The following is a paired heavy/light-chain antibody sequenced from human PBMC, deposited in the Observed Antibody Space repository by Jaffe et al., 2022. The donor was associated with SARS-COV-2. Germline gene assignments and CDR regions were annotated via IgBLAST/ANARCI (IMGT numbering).Heavy chain of an antibody. CDR2: INSDGSTT. CDR1: GFTFSSYW. CDR3: ASGCGGDCQIHYYYYGMDV. V-gene: IGHV3-74*01. D-gene: IGHD2-21*02. Sequence: EVQLVESGGGLVQPGGSLRLSCAASGFTFSSYWMHWVRQAPGKGLVWVSHINSDGSTTNYADSVKGRFTISRDNAKNTLYLQMNSLRAEDTAVYYCASGCGGDCQIHYYYYGMDVWGQGTTVTVSS. J-gene: IGHJ6*02.
Light chain of an antibody. CDR2: LGS. V-gene: IGKV2-28*01. CDR1: QSLLHSNGYNY. Sequence: DIVMTQSPLSLPVTPGEPASISCRSSQSLLHSNGYNYLDWYLQKPGQSPQLLIYLGSNRASGVPDRFSGSGSGTDFTLKISRVEPEDVGVYYCMQALQTPWTFGQGTKVEIK. J-gene: IGKJ1*01. CDR3: MQALQTPWT.